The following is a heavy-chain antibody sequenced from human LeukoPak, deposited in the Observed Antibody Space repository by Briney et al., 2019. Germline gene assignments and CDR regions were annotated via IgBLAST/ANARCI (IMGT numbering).Heavy chain of an antibody. CDR1: GFTFSSYA. CDR3: AKGGGAVAGHNWFDP. CDR2: ISDTGVGT. D-gene: IGHD6-19*01. Sequence: PGGSLRLSCAASGFTFSSYAMNWVRQAPGKGLEWVSVISDTGVGTYYADSVKGRFTISRDNSKNTLYLQMNSLRAEDTAVYYCAKGGGAVAGHNWFDPWGQGTLVTVSS. J-gene: IGHJ5*02. V-gene: IGHV3-23*01.